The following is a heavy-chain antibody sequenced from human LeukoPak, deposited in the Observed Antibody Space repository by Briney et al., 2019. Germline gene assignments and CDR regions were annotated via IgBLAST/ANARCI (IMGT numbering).Heavy chain of an antibody. D-gene: IGHD5-18*01. V-gene: IGHV3-23*01. J-gene: IGHJ4*02. Sequence: PGGTLRLSCAASGFTFSSYGMSWVRQAPGKGLEWVSAISGSGGSTYYADSVKGRFTISRDNSKNTLYLQMNSLRAEDTAVYYCAKSHRYSYGYFDYWGQGTLVTVSS. CDR3: AKSHRYSYGYFDY. CDR2: ISGSGGST. CDR1: GFTFSSYG.